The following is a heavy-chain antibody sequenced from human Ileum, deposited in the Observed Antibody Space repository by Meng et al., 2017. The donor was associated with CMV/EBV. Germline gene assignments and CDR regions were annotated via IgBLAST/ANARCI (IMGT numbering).Heavy chain of an antibody. CDR3: AKGVAVTSPLDY. CDR1: GFTLRNYA. V-gene: IGHV3-23*01. Sequence: CAASGFTLRNYAMNWVRQAPGKGLEWVSGVSSSGGTTHYADFVKGRFTVSRDNSKNMLFLEMNSLRADDTAIYYCAKGVAVTSPLDYWGQGTLVTVSS. CDR2: VSSSGGTT. J-gene: IGHJ4*02. D-gene: IGHD4-11*01.